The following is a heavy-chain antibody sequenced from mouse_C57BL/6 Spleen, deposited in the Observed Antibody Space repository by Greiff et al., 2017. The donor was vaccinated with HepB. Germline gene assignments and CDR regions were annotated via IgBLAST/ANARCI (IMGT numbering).Heavy chain of an antibody. Sequence: EVKLMESGGGLVQPGGSLKLSCAASGIDFSRYWMSWVRRAPGKGLEWIGEINPDSSTINYAPSLKDKFIISRDNAKNTLYLQMSKVRSEDTALYYCAREGDGYYFPWFAYWGQGTLVTVSA. CDR1: GIDFSRYW. D-gene: IGHD2-3*01. CDR3: AREGDGYYFPWFAY. V-gene: IGHV4-1*01. J-gene: IGHJ3*01. CDR2: INPDSSTI.